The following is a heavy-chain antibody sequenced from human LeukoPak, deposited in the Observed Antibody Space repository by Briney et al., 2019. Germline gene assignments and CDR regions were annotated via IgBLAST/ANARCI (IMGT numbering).Heavy chain of an antibody. V-gene: IGHV4-34*01. J-gene: IGHJ2*01. CDR1: GGSFSGYC. CDR2: INHGGST. D-gene: IGHD2-15*01. Sequence: SETLSLTCAVYGGSFSGYCWTWVRQPPGKGLEWIGEINHGGSTNYNPSLKSPVTISVDTSNNQFSLKLTSVTAADTAVYYCARGLKTPPYWYLDLWGRGTLVTVSS. CDR3: ARGLKTPPYWYLDL.